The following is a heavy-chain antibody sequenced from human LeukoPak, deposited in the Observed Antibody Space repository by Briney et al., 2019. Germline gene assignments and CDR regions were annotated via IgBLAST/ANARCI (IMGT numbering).Heavy chain of an antibody. CDR1: GGSFSGYY. J-gene: IGHJ4*02. D-gene: IGHD4-17*01. Sequence: SETLSLTCAVYGGSFSGYYWSWIRQPPGKGLEWIGEINHSGSTNYNPSLKSRVTISVDTSKNQFSLKLSSVTAADTAVYYCATWVTTYALFDYWGQGTLDTVSS. V-gene: IGHV4-34*01. CDR2: INHSGST. CDR3: ATWVTTYALFDY.